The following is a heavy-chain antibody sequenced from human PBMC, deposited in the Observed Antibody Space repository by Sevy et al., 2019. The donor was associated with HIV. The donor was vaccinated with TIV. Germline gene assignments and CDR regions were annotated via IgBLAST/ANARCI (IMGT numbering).Heavy chain of an antibody. CDR2: IYYNGHI. CDR3: AGENAWGRCYS. V-gene: IGHV4-59*08. Sequence: SETLSLTCTVSGGSITSLYWNRIRQPPGKGLEWIANIYYNGHINYNPSLKSRVTLSLDTSKNQFSLRLSSVTAADTAMYYCAGENAWGRCYSWGQGTLVTVSS. D-gene: IGHD1-26*01. J-gene: IGHJ4*02. CDR1: GGSITSLY.